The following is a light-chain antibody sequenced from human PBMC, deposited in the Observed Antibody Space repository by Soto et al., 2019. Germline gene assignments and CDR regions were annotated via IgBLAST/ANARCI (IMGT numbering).Light chain of an antibody. CDR1: SSDVGGYNY. Sequence: ALTQPASVSGSPGQSITISCTGTSSDVGGYNYVSWYQQHPGKAPKFMIYDVSNRPSGVSNRFSGSKSGNTASLTISGLQAEDEADYYCCSYTTSNTRQIVFGSGTKVTVL. J-gene: IGLJ1*01. CDR2: DVS. CDR3: CSYTTSNTRQIV. V-gene: IGLV2-14*01.